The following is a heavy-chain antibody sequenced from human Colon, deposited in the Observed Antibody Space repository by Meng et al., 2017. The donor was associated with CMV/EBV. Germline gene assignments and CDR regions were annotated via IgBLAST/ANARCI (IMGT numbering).Heavy chain of an antibody. J-gene: IGHJ4*02. CDR1: GLPFNNSA. D-gene: IGHD2-15*01. CDR3: ARVGSSGGLDY. Sequence: RVASGLPFNNSAMHWVRQAPAKGLEWVASIRSRGTYIHYADSVKGRFTISRDNAKTSVYLQMDNLTGEDTAIYFCARVGSSGGLDYWGQGTLVTVSS. V-gene: IGHV3-21*03. CDR2: IRSRGTYI.